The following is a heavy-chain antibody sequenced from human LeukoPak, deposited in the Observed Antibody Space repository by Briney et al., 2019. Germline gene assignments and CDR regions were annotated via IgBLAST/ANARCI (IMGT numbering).Heavy chain of an antibody. V-gene: IGHV4-39*01. CDR3: ARHDRGSRNFDY. CDR1: GGSISSSSYY. CDR2: IYYSGST. D-gene: IGHD3-22*01. J-gene: IGHJ4*02. Sequence: SETLSPTCTVSGGSISSSSYYWGWICQPAGEGVEWIGSIYYSGSTYYNPSLKSRVTISVDTSKNQFSLKLSSVTAADTAVYYCARHDRGSRNFDYWGQGTLVTVSS.